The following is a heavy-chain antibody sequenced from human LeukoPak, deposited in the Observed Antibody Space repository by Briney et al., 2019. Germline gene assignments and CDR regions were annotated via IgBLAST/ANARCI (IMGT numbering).Heavy chain of an antibody. CDR3: ARVGIAARRYYYYGMDV. J-gene: IGHJ6*02. Sequence: GASVKVSCKASGYTFTSYGISWVRQAPGQGLEWMGWISAYNGNTNYAQKLQGRVTMTTDTSTSTAYMELRSLRSDDTAVYYCARVGIAARRYYYYGMDVWGQGTTVTVSS. CDR1: GYTFTSYG. D-gene: IGHD6-6*01. V-gene: IGHV1-18*01. CDR2: ISAYNGNT.